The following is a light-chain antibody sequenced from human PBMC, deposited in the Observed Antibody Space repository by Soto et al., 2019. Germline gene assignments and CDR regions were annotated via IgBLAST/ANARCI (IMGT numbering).Light chain of an antibody. CDR2: DAS. J-gene: IGKJ5*01. CDR1: QSVGGH. CDR3: QQRNNWPPSIT. V-gene: IGKV3-11*01. Sequence: EIVVTQSPATLSLSPGERATLSCRASQSVGGHLAWYQQKPGQAPRLLIYDASDRATGIPARFSGSGSETDFTLTISSLEPDDFAVNYCQQRNNWPPSITFGQGTRLEIK.